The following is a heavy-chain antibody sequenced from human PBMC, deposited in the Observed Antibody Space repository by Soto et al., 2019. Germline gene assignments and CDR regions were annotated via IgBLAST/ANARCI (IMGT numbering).Heavy chain of an antibody. V-gene: IGHV3-23*01. CDR3: AKDAYDPPFDY. CDR1: GFTFSSYA. J-gene: IGHJ4*02. CDR2: ISGSGSST. D-gene: IGHD3-3*01. Sequence: EVQLLESGGGLVQPGGSLRLSCAASGFTFSSYAMSWVRQAPGKGLEWVSAISGSGSSTYYADSVKGRFTISRDNSNNTVYLQMKSLRAEDTAVYYCAKDAYDPPFDYWGQGTLVTVSS.